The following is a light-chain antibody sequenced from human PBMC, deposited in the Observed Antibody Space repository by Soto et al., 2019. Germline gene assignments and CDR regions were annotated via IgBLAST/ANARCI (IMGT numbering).Light chain of an antibody. CDR3: SSPTPGSLYV. Sequence: QSVLTQPPSASGSPGQSVTISCTGTSSDVGGYDYVSWYQQHPGKAPKLMIYEVSERPSGVPDRFSGSKSGNTASLTVSGLQAEDEGDYYCSSPTPGSLYVFGTGTKVTVL. CDR2: EVS. CDR1: SSDVGGYDY. V-gene: IGLV2-8*01. J-gene: IGLJ1*01.